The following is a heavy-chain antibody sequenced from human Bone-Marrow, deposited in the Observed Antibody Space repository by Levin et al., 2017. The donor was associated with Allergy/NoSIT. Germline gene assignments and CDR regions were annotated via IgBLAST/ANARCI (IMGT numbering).Heavy chain of an antibody. J-gene: IGHJ4*02. D-gene: IGHD2-15*01. CDR2: INAGNGHT. V-gene: IGHV1-3*01. CDR1: GYTFITYA. Sequence: ASVKVSCKTSGYTFITYAMHWVRQAPGQGLEWMGWINAGNGHTKYSQKFQDRVTITMDTSASTAYLELSSLRSEDTAVYYCARARGGSTGDRCYSDFDYWGQGTLVTVSS. CDR3: ARARGGSTGDRCYSDFDY.